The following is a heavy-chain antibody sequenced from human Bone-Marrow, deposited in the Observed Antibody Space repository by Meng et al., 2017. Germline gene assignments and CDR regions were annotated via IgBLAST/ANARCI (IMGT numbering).Heavy chain of an antibody. CDR3: ARDRTQITMVRGVLFYYYYYGMDV. D-gene: IGHD3-10*01. CDR2: ISYDGSNK. V-gene: IGHV3-30*04. CDR1: GFTFSSYA. Sequence: GGSLRLSCAASGFTFSSYAMHWVRQAPGKGLEWVAVISYDGSNKYYADSVKGRFTISRDNSKNTLYLQMNSLRAEDTAVYYCARDRTQITMVRGVLFYYYYYGMDVWGQGTMVTVSS. J-gene: IGHJ6*02.